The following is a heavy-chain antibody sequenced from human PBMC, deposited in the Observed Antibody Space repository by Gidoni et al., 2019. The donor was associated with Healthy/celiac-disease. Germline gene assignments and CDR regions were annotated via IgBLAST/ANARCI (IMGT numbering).Heavy chain of an antibody. CDR1: GFTFSSYS. J-gene: IGHJ6*02. CDR3: ARDAAARPYYYYGMDV. D-gene: IGHD6-6*01. CDR2: ISSSSSNI. Sequence: VQLVESGGGLVKPGGSLRLSWAASGFTFSSYSMNWVRQAPGKGLELVSSISSSSSNINYADSVKGRFTISRDNAKNSLYLQMNSLRAEDTAVYYCARDAAARPYYYYGMDVWGQGTTVTVSS. V-gene: IGHV3-21*01.